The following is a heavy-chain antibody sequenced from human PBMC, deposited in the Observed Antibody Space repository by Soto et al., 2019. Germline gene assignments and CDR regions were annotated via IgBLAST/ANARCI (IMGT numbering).Heavy chain of an antibody. Sequence: EVQLLASGGGLVQPGGSLRLSCAASGFTFSTSGMLWVRQPPGEGLEWVSAIGPNPANTKYTDSVKGRFTISRDNSKKTVFLQMSTLRAEDTALYYCATARHCSSDACPAAEWGQGTLITVSS. D-gene: IGHD2-2*01. J-gene: IGHJ4*02. V-gene: IGHV3-23*01. CDR2: IGPNPANT. CDR3: ATARHCSSDACPAAE. CDR1: GFTFSTSG.